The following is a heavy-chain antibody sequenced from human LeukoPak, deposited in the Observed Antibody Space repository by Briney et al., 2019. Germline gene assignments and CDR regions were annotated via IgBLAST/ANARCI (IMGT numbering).Heavy chain of an antibody. CDR1: GYSLTKLC. D-gene: IGHD1-26*01. Sequence: ASVKVSCKVSGYSLTKLCMHWVRQAPGKGLEWMGNFDPEDGETIYAQKFQGRVTMTEDTSTDTAYMELNSLTSEDTAVYYCASRTVGATKFYLLDAFDIWGQGTMVTVSS. CDR3: ASRTVGATKFYLLDAFDI. V-gene: IGHV1-24*01. J-gene: IGHJ3*02. CDR2: FDPEDGET.